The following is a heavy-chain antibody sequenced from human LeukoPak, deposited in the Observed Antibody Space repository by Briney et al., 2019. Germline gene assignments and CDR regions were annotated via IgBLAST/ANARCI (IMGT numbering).Heavy chain of an antibody. Sequence: SETLSLTCAVYGGSLSDHYWSWFRQPPGKGREWIGEINPRGSTIYNPSLKSRVTISVDTSKNQFSLNLSSVTAADTAVYYCARDPGYCRGGSCYGGWFDPWGQGTLVTVSS. CDR3: ARDPGYCRGGSCYGGWFDP. CDR2: INPRGST. V-gene: IGHV4-34*01. D-gene: IGHD2-15*01. J-gene: IGHJ5*02. CDR1: GGSLSDHY.